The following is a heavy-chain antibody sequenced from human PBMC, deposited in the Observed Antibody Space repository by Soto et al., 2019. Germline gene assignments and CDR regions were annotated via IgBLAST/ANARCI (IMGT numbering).Heavy chain of an antibody. V-gene: IGHV3-43*01. D-gene: IGHD3-3*01. J-gene: IGHJ6*02. Sequence: PGGSLRLSCAASGFRFDDYNMHWVRQAPRKGLEWVSLITWNGGNTYYADSVKGRFTISRDGTTQSVSLQMTGLKREDTGLYYCARETLSFGSALDVWGQGNTVPVSS. CDR1: GFRFDDYN. CDR3: ARETLSFGSALDV. CDR2: ITWNGGNT.